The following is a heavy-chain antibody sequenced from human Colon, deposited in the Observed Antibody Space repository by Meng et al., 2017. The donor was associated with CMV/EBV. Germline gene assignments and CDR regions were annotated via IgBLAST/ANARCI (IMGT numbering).Heavy chain of an antibody. D-gene: IGHD6-25*01. CDR2: IYPGDSDV. J-gene: IGHJ6*02. CDR3: ARGRAALLPFYDGANV. V-gene: IGHV5-51*01. Sequence: GGSLRLSCEASGYDFTTYWIGWVRQMPGKGLEWMGIIYPGDSDVRYSPSFQGQVTISADRSITTAYLQWSSLKAADSAMYYCARGRAALLPFYDGANVWGQGTTVTVSS. CDR1: GYDFTTYW.